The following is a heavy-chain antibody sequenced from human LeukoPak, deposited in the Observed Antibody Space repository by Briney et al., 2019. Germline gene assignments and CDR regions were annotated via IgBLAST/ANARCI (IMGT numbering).Heavy chain of an antibody. CDR2: IKQDGSEK. CDR3: ARSYHAHYFDY. CDR1: GFTFSSYW. J-gene: IGHJ4*02. Sequence: GGSLRLSCAASGFTFSSYWMSWVRQAPGKGPEWVANIKQDGSEKYYVDPVKGRFTISRDNAKNSLYLQMNSLRAEDTAVYYCARSYHAHYFDYWGQGTLVTVSS. D-gene: IGHD3-16*01. V-gene: IGHV3-7*01.